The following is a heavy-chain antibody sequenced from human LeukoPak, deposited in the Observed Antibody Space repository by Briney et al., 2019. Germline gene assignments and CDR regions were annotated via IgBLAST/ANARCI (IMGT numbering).Heavy chain of an antibody. CDR1: GFTFSSYT. D-gene: IGHD4-17*01. CDR3: AKERQTGDYFTSDY. CDR2: INGRGIT. V-gene: IGHV3-23*01. J-gene: IGHJ4*02. Sequence: GGSLRLSCTASGFTFSSYTMSWVRQAPGEGLEWLSAINGRGITYYAGSVKGRFTISRDNSENTLYLQMNSLTVDDTAVYFCAKERQTGDYFTSDYWGQGTLVTISS.